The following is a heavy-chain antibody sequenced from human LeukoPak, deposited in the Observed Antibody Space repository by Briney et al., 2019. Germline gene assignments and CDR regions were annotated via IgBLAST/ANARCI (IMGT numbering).Heavy chain of an antibody. CDR1: GGSFSGYY. CDR3: AGLRDTVTNGYSSGWGIDY. V-gene: IGHV4-34*01. Sequence: TTSETLSLTCAVYGGSFSGYYWSWIRQPPGKGLEWIGEINHSGSTNYNPSLKSRVTISVDTSKNQFSLKLSSVTAADTAVYYCAGLRDTVTNGYSSGWGIDYWGQGTLVTVSS. CDR2: INHSGST. J-gene: IGHJ4*02. D-gene: IGHD6-19*01.